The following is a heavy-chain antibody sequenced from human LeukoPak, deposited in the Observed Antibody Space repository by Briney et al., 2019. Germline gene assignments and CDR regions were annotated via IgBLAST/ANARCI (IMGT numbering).Heavy chain of an antibody. Sequence: PSETLSLTCTVSGDSISSYYWNWIRQPPGKGLEWIGYIYYSGSTNYNPSLKSRVTILVDTSKNQFSLKLSSVTAADTAVYYCAGDSGSGWLFDSWGQGTLVTVSS. CDR2: IYYSGST. D-gene: IGHD6-19*01. J-gene: IGHJ4*02. V-gene: IGHV4-59*01. CDR3: AGDSGSGWLFDS. CDR1: GDSISSYY.